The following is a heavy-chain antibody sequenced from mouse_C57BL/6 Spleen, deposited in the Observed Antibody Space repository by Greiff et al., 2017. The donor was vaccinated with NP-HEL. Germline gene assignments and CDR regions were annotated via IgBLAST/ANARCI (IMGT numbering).Heavy chain of an antibody. D-gene: IGHD1-1*01. Sequence: VQLQQSGAELVRPGASVKLSCTASGFNIKDYYMHWVKQRPEQGLEWIGRIDPEDGDTEYAPKFQGQATMTADTSSNPAYLQLSSLTSEDTAVYYCTVSITTVVAFDYWGQGTTLTVSS. CDR1: GFNIKDYY. CDR3: TVSITTVVAFDY. CDR2: IDPEDGDT. J-gene: IGHJ2*01. V-gene: IGHV14-1*01.